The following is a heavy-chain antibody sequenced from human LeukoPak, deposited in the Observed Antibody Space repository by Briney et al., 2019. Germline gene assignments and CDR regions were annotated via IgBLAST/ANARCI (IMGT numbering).Heavy chain of an antibody. CDR3: ARGGYCSGGSCYSLFF. J-gene: IGHJ4*02. V-gene: IGHV1-46*01. D-gene: IGHD2-15*01. Sequence: ASVKVSCKASGYTFTSYYMHWVRQAPGQGLEWMGIINTSGGSTSYAQKFQGRVTMTRDMSTSTVYMELSSLRSEDTAVYYCARGGYCSGGSCYSLFFWGQGTLVTVSS. CDR1: GYTFTSYY. CDR2: INTSGGST.